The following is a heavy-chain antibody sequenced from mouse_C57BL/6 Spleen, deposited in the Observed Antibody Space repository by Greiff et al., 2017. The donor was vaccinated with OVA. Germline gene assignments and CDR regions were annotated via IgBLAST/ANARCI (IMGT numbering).Heavy chain of an antibody. CDR2: ISSGGSYT. V-gene: IGHV5-6*01. D-gene: IGHD2-3*01. CDR1: GFTFSSYG. J-gene: IGHJ2*01. Sequence: EVQRVESGGDLVKPGGSLKLSCAASGFTFSSYGMSWVRQTPDKRLEWVATISSGGSYTYYPDSVKGRFTISRDNAKNTLYLQMSSLKSEDTAMYYCARQRDGYYVFDYWGQGTTLTVSS. CDR3: ARQRDGYYVFDY.